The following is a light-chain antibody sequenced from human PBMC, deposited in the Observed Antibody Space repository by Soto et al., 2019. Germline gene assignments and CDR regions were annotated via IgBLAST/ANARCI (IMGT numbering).Light chain of an antibody. J-gene: IGKJ4*01. CDR2: GAS. Sequence: EIVLTQSPGTLSLSPGERATLSCRASESVSTNYLAWYQQKPGQAPRLLISGASSRATGIRDRFSGSGSGADYTLTINRLEPEDFAVYYCQQYGSVPLTFGGGTKVEIK. V-gene: IGKV3-20*01. CDR3: QQYGSVPLT. CDR1: ESVSTNY.